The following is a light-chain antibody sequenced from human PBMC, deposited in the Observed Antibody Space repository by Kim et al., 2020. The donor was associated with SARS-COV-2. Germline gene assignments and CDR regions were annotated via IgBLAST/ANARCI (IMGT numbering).Light chain of an antibody. Sequence: AFVGDRVTITCRSSQDISKLLAWYQQKPGKAPNLLIFRAYVLQSGVPSRFSGGVSGTDFTLTISSLQPEDVATYYCQRYNTAPWTFGQGTKVDIK. V-gene: IGKV1-27*01. CDR1: QDISKL. CDR2: RAY. J-gene: IGKJ1*01. CDR3: QRYNTAPWT.